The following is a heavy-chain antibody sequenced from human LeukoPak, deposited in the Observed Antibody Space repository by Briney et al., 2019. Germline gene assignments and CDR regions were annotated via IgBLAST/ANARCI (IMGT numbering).Heavy chain of an antibody. J-gene: IGHJ4*02. CDR2: VHQSGVT. D-gene: IGHD5-18*01. CDR1: GGFISNINW. Sequence: SETLSLTCAVSGGFISNINWWSWVRQPPGRGLEWIGEVHQSGVTNYNPSLKSRVTISLDKSNNQFSLKLSSVTAADTAVYYCARVDTAMVGSDYWGQGTLVTVSS. V-gene: IGHV4-4*02. CDR3: ARVDTAMVGSDY.